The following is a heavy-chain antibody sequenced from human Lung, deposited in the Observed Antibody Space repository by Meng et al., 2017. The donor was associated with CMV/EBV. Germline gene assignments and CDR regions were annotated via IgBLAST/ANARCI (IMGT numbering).Heavy chain of an antibody. V-gene: IGHV1-18*01. D-gene: IGHD3-3*01. CDR2: ISAYNGNT. CDR3: ARVRYYDFWSGYFNGMDV. Sequence: ASVXVSCNSSGYTFTSYGISWVRQAPGQGLEWMGWISAYNGNTNYAQKLQGRVTMTTDTSTSTAYMELRSLRSDDTAVYYCARVRYYDFWSGYFNGMDVWXQGTTVTVSS. J-gene: IGHJ6*02. CDR1: GYTFTSYG.